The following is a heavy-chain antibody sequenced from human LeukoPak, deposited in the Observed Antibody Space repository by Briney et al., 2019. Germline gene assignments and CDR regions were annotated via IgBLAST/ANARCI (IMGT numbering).Heavy chain of an antibody. Sequence: GGSLRLFCAASGFTFSSYAMHWVRQAPGKGLEWVAVISYDGSNKYYADSVKGRFTISRDNSKNTLYLQMNSLRAEDTAVYYCARDLAYCGGDCYKDYWGQGTLVTVSS. CDR3: ARDLAYCGGDCYKDY. CDR2: ISYDGSNK. D-gene: IGHD2-21*02. V-gene: IGHV3-30-3*01. CDR1: GFTFSSYA. J-gene: IGHJ4*02.